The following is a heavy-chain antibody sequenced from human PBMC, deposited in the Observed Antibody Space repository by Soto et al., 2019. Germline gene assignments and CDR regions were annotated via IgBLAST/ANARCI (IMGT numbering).Heavy chain of an antibody. J-gene: IGHJ4*02. CDR1: GYTFTGYY. Sequence: QVQLVQSEAEVKKPGASVKVSCKASGYTFTGYYMHWVRQAPGQGLEWMGWINPNSGGTNYAQKFQGWVTMTRDTSISTAYMELSRLRSDDTAVYYCARDYYDSSGYYGYFDYWGQGTLVTVSS. V-gene: IGHV1-2*04. D-gene: IGHD3-22*01. CDR2: INPNSGGT. CDR3: ARDYYDSSGYYGYFDY.